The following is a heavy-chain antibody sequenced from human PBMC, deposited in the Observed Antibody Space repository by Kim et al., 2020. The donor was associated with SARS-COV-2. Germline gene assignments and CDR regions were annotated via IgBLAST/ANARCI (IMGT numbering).Heavy chain of an antibody. V-gene: IGHV3-74*01. J-gene: IGHJ6*02. CDR1: GFTFSSYW. CDR3: ARAGHAYCSSTSCKYGMDV. D-gene: IGHD2-2*01. Sequence: GGSLRLSCATSGFTFSSYWMYWVRQSSGKGLVWVSRLNTDGSTTNYAGSVTGRFTISRDNAKNTLYLQMNSLRAEDTAVYYCARAGHAYCSSTSCKYGMDVWGQGTTVTVSS. CDR2: LNTDGSTT.